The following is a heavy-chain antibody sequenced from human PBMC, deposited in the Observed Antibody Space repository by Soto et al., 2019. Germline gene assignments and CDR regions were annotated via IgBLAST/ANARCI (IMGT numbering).Heavy chain of an antibody. D-gene: IGHD6-6*01. CDR2: ISGSGGST. V-gene: IGHV3-23*01. CDR1: GFTFSSYA. CDR3: AKTWSRSSSSSSAFDI. J-gene: IGHJ3*02. Sequence: EVQLLESGGGLVQPGGSLRLSCAASGFTFSSYAMSWVRQAPGKGLEWVSAISGSGGSTYYADSVKGRFTISRDNSKNTLYLQMNSLRAEDTAVYYCAKTWSRSSSSSSAFDIWGQGRMVTVSS.